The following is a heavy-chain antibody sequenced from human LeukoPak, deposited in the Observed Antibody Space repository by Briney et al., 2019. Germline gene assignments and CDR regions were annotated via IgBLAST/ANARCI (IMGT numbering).Heavy chain of an antibody. V-gene: IGHV3-48*04. CDR1: GFTFSSYS. J-gene: IGHJ4*02. CDR3: ARAVAGHESLDY. Sequence: PGGSLRLSCAASGFTFSSYSMNWVRQAPGKGLEWVSYISSSGSTIYYADSVKGRFTISRDNAKNSLYLQMNSLRAEDTAVYYCARAVAGHESLDYWGQGTLVTVSS. D-gene: IGHD6-19*01. CDR2: ISSSGSTI.